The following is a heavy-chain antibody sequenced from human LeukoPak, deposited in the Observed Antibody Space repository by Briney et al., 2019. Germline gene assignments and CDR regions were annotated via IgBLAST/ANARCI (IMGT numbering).Heavy chain of an antibody. D-gene: IGHD6-13*01. J-gene: IGHJ6*03. CDR2: MNPNSGNT. CDR3: ARDYREIAAAGKGSYYYYYYMDV. Sequence: ASVKVSCKASGYTFTSYDINWVRQATGQGLEWMGWMNPNSGNTGYAQKFQGRVTMTRNTSISTAYMELSSLRSEDTAVYYCARDYREIAAAGKGSYYYYYYMDVWGKGTTVTVSS. V-gene: IGHV1-8*01. CDR1: GYTFTSYD.